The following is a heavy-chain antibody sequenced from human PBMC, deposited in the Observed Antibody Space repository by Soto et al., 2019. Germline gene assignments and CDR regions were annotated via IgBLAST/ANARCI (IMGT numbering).Heavy chain of an antibody. CDR3: AREFLTGYDGIDY. D-gene: IGHD7-27*01. CDR2: INPSGGST. J-gene: IGHJ4*02. V-gene: IGHV1-46*01. Sequence: QVQLVQSGAEVKKPGASVKVSCKASGYTFTSYDMHWVRQPPVQGLEWMGIINPSGGSTSYAQKFQGRVTMTRDTSTSTVYMELSSLRSEDTAVYYCAREFLTGYDGIDYWGQGTLVTVSS. CDR1: GYTFTSYD.